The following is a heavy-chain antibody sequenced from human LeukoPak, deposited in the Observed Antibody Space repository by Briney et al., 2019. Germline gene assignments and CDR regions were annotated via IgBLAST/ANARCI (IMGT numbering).Heavy chain of an antibody. J-gene: IGHJ6*03. Sequence: SETLSLTCTVSGGSISSYYWSWIRQPPGKGLEWIGYIYYSGSTNYNPSLKGRVTISVDTSRNQFSLNLSSVTAADTAVYYCARWSGSVTARNYYYYMDVWGEGTTVTVSS. CDR1: GGSISSYY. CDR2: IYYSGST. V-gene: IGHV4-59*08. D-gene: IGHD6-6*01. CDR3: ARWSGSVTARNYYYYMDV.